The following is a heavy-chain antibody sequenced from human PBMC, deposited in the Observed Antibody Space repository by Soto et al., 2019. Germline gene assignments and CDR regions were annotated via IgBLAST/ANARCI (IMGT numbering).Heavy chain of an antibody. V-gene: IGHV3-48*03. CDR1: GFTFSSSE. Sequence: EVQLVESGGGLVQPGGSLRLSCAVSGFTFSSSEMYWVRQAPGKGLEWISYIHPSGQPIFYADSVKGRFTISRDNANNSLLLQINSLRAEDTAVYYCARRASRWGQGKMVTVS. J-gene: IGHJ3*01. CDR2: IHPSGQPI. CDR3: ARRASR. D-gene: IGHD1-26*01.